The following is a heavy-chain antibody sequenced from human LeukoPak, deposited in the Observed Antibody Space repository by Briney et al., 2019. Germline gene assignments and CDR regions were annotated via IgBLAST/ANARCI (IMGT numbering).Heavy chain of an antibody. J-gene: IGHJ4*02. CDR1: GFTVSSNY. Sequence: GGSLRLSCAASGFTVSSNYMSWVRRASGKGLEWVSVIYSGGSTYYADSVKGRFTISRDNSKNTLYLQMNSLRAEDTAVYYCARVATDNWGQGTLVTVSS. CDR2: IYSGGST. D-gene: IGHD1-26*01. V-gene: IGHV3-53*01. CDR3: ARVATDN.